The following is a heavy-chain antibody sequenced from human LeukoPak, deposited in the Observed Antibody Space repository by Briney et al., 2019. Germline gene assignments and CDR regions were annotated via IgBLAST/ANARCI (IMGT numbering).Heavy chain of an antibody. CDR2: ISSYSGTI. CDR1: GLTFSSYS. Sequence: GGSLRLSCGASGLTFSSYSMNWVRQAPGKGLEWVSYISSYSGTIYQADSVKGRFTISRDNAKNSLYLQMNSLRAEDTAVYHCARAAQPGFDPWGQGTLVIVSS. J-gene: IGHJ5*02. CDR3: ARAAQPGFDP. D-gene: IGHD1-14*01. V-gene: IGHV3-48*01.